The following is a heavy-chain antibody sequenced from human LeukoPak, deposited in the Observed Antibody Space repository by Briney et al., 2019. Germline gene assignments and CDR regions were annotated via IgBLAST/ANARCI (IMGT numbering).Heavy chain of an antibody. V-gene: IGHV1-18*01. CDR3: AREKRDYGSFDP. CDR2: ISAYNGNT. Sequence: ASVKVSCKASGYTFTSYDINWVRQAPGQGLEWMGWISAYNGNTNYAQKLQGRVTMTTDTSTSTAYMELRSLRSDDTAVYYCAREKRDYGSFDPWGQGTLVTVSS. CDR1: GYTFTSYD. D-gene: IGHD3-10*01. J-gene: IGHJ5*02.